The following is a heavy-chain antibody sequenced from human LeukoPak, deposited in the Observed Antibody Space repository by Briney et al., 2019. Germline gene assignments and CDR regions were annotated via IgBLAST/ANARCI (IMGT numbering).Heavy chain of an antibody. CDR1: GFTFSSYS. J-gene: IGHJ4*02. CDR2: ISSSSSYI. CDR3: ARDRGGDHHPFDY. V-gene: IGHV3-21*01. Sequence: GGSLRLSCAASGFTFSSYSMNWVRQAPGKGLEWVSSISSSSSYIYYADSVKGRFTISRDNAKNSLYLQMNSLRAEDTAVYYCARDRGGDHHPFDYWGQGTLVTVSS. D-gene: IGHD2-21*02.